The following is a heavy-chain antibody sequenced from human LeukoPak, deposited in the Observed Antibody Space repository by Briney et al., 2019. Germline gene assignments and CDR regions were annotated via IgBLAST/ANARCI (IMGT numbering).Heavy chain of an antibody. D-gene: IGHD6-6*01. J-gene: IGHJ5*02. CDR1: GGSISSSSYY. CDR3: ARSIAAYDWFDP. V-gene: IGHV4-39*07. CDR2: IYHSGST. Sequence: SETLSLTCTVSGGSISSSSYYWGWIRQPPGKGLEWIGEIYHSGSTNYNPSLKSRVTISVDKSKNQFSLKLSSVTAADTAVYYCARSIAAYDWFDPWGQGTLVTVSS.